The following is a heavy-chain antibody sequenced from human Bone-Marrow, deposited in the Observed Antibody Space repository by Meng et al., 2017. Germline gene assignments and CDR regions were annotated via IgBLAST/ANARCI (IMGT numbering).Heavy chain of an antibody. Sequence: GESLKISCKGSGYSFSTYWIAWVRQAPGKGLEWMGVIYPHDSDTRYSPSFQGQVTISADMSTGTTFLQWSSLKASDTAHYYCARPIAAATDPFNLWGQGTMVTVSS. V-gene: IGHV5-51*01. CDR1: GYSFSTYW. J-gene: IGHJ3*01. CDR2: IYPHDSDT. D-gene: IGHD6-13*01. CDR3: ARPIAAATDPFNL.